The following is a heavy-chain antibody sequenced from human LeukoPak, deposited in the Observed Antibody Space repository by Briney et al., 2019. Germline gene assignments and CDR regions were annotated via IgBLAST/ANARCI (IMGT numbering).Heavy chain of an antibody. Sequence: SETLSLTCTVSGGSISSYYWSWIRQPPGKGLEGIGYIYYSGSTNYNPSLKSRVTISVDTSKNQFSLKLSSVTAADTAVYYCARGGSGLGGAFDIWGQGTMVTVSS. CDR2: IYYSGST. V-gene: IGHV4-59*08. CDR1: GGSISSYY. J-gene: IGHJ3*02. D-gene: IGHD3-10*01. CDR3: ARGGSGLGGAFDI.